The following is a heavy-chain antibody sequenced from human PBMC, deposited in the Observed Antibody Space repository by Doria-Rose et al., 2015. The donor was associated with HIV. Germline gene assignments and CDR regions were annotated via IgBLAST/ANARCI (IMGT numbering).Heavy chain of an antibody. CDR1: GVSLSSPGMG. J-gene: IGHJ4*02. CDR2: IFSDDER. D-gene: IGHD6-13*01. CDR3: ARIKSSRWYHKYYFDF. V-gene: IGHV2-26*01. Sequence: QESGPVLVKPTETLTLTCTVSGVSLSSPGMGVSWIRQPPGKALEWLANIFSDDERSYKTSLKSRLTISRGTSNSQVVLTMTDMDPVDTATHYCARIKSSRWYHKYYFDFWGQGTLVIVSA.